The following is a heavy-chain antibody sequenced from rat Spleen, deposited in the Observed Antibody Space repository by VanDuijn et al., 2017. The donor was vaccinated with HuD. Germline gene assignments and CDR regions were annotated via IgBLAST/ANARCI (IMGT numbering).Heavy chain of an antibody. J-gene: IGHJ4*01. D-gene: IGHD1-4*01. Sequence: EVQLVESGGGLVQPGRSMKLSCAASGFTYSNYYMAWVRQAPTKGLEWVASINIGGGNTYYRGSVKGRFTISRDNAKSTLYLQMDSLKSEDTATYYCVRHDLPGYNYGVMDAWGQGASVTVSS. CDR2: INIGGGNT. CDR1: GFTYSNYY. CDR3: VRHDLPGYNYGVMDA. V-gene: IGHV5-25*01.